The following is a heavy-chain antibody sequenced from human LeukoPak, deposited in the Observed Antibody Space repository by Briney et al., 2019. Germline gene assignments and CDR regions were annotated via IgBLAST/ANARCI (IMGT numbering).Heavy chain of an antibody. CDR3: ARTPLRPAATTPRQLDY. CDR2: INPNSGGT. Sequence: ASVKVSCKASRYTFTGYYMHWVRQAPGQGLEWMGWINPNSGGTNYAQKFQGRVTMTRDTSISTAYMELSRLRSDDTAVYYCARTPLRPAATTPRQLDYWGQGTLVTVSS. J-gene: IGHJ4*02. CDR1: RYTFTGYY. D-gene: IGHD5-12*01. V-gene: IGHV1-2*02.